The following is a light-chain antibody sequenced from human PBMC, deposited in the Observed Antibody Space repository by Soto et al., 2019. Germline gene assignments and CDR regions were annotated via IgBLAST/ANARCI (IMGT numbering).Light chain of an antibody. Sequence: QSALTQPASVSGSPGQSITISCTGTSSDVGAYNYVSWYQQHPGKAPKLLIFEVSSRPSGVSNRFSGSKSGSTASLTISGLQAEDEADYYCSSHADSDTLYVFGTGTKVTVL. CDR2: EVS. V-gene: IGLV2-14*01. J-gene: IGLJ1*01. CDR1: SSDVGAYNY. CDR3: SSHADSDTLYV.